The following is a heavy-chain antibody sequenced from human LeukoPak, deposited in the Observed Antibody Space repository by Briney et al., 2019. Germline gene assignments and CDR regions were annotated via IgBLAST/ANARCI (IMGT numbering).Heavy chain of an antibody. D-gene: IGHD3-16*01. J-gene: IGHJ3*02. V-gene: IGHV1-2*02. CDR1: GYTFTSYG. CDR2: INPNSGGT. CDR3: ARDLEYLYPGGAFDI. Sequence: ASVKVSCKASGYTFTSYGLTWVRQAPGQGLEWMGWINPNSGGTNYAQKFQGRVTMTRDTSISTAYMELSRLRSDDTAVYYCARDLEYLYPGGAFDIWGQGTMVTVSS.